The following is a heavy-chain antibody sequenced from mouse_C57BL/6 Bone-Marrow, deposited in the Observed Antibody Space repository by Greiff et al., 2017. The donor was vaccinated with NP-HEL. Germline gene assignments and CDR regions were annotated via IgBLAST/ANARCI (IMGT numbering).Heavy chain of an antibody. J-gene: IGHJ3*01. CDR2: ISYSGST. CDR1: GYSITSDY. CDR3: ASSYDYDETFAY. V-gene: IGHV3-8*01. D-gene: IGHD2-4*01. Sequence: EVKLLESGPGLAKPSQTLSLTCSVTGYSITSDYWNWIRKFPGNKLEYMGYISYSGSTYYNPSLKSRISITRDTSTNQYYLQLNSVTTEDTATYYCASSYDYDETFAYWGQGTLVTVSA.